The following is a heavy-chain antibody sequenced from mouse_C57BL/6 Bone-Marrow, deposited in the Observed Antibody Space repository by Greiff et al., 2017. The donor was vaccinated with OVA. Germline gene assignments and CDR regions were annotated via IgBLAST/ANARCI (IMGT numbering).Heavy chain of an antibody. V-gene: IGHV1-55*01. CDR3: ARAPLLLRSAWFAY. CDR1: GYTFTSYW. CDR2: IYPGSGST. Sequence: QVQLKESGAELVKPGASVKMSCKASGYTFTSYWITWVKQRPGQGLEWIGDIYPGSGSTNYNEKFKSKATLTVDTSSSTAYMQLSSLTSEDSAVYYCARAPLLLRSAWFAYWGQGTLVTVSA. J-gene: IGHJ3*01. D-gene: IGHD1-1*01.